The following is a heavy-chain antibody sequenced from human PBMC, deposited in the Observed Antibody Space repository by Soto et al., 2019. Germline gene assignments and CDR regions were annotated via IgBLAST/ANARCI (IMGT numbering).Heavy chain of an antibody. CDR1: GFTFSSYA. D-gene: IGHD6-19*01. J-gene: IGHJ4*02. Sequence: EVQLLESGGGLVQPGGSLRLSCAASGFTFSSYAMNWVRQAPGKWLEWVSTLSGTGGSTYSADSVKGRFTISRDNSKNTLYLQMNSLRAEDTAVYYCAKGGSGWSFDSWGQGTLVTVSS. CDR2: LSGTGGST. CDR3: AKGGSGWSFDS. V-gene: IGHV3-23*01.